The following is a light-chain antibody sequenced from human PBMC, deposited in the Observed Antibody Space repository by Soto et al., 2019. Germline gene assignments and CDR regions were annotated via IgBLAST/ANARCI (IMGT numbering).Light chain of an antibody. Sequence: DIPMTQSPSTLSASVGDRVTITCRASQSISSWLAWYQQKPGKAPKLLIYDASSLESGGPSRFSGSGSGTEFTLTISSLQPDDFATYYCQQYNSYGTFGQGTKVEIK. CDR1: QSISSW. CDR3: QQYNSYGT. V-gene: IGKV1-5*01. J-gene: IGKJ1*01. CDR2: DAS.